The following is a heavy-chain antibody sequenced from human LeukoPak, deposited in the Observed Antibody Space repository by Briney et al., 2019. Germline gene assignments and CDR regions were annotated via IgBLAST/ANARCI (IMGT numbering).Heavy chain of an antibody. J-gene: IGHJ4*02. CDR3: ANTPQLWTQFDY. CDR1: GFTFSSYG. V-gene: IGHV3-30*18. CDR2: ISYDGSNK. Sequence: PGRSLRLSCAASGFTFSSYGMHWVRQAPGKGLEWVAVISYDGSNKYYADSVKGRFTISRDNSKNTLYLQMNSLRAEVTAVYYCANTPQLWTQFDYWGQGTLVTVSS. D-gene: IGHD1-1*01.